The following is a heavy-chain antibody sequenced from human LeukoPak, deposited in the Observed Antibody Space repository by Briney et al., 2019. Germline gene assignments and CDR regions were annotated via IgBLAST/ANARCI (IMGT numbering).Heavy chain of an antibody. V-gene: IGHV3-30*02. D-gene: IGHD2-2*01. CDR2: IRYDGSNK. J-gene: IGHJ4*02. CDR3: AKDRYQLLLPDY. Sequence: GGSLRLSCAASGFTFSSCGMHWVRQAPGKGLEWVAFIRYDGSNKYYADSVKGRFTISRDNSKNTLYLQMNSLRAEDTAVYYCAKDRYQLLLPDYWGQGTLVTVSS. CDR1: GFTFSSCG.